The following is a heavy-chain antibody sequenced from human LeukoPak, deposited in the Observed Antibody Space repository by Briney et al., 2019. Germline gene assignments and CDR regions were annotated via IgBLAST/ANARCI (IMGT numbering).Heavy chain of an antibody. V-gene: IGHV3-33*06. CDR1: GFTFSSYG. Sequence: PGGSLRLSCAASGFTFSSYGMHWVRQAPGKGLEWVAVIWYDGSNKYYADSVKGRFTISRDNSKNTLYLQMNSLRAEDTAVYYCAKYGSGYYDFDYWGQGTLVTVSS. J-gene: IGHJ4*02. CDR2: IWYDGSNK. D-gene: IGHD3-22*01. CDR3: AKYGSGYYDFDY.